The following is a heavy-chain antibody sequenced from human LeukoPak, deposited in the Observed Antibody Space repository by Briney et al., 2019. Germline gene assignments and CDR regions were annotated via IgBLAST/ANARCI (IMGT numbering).Heavy chain of an antibody. CDR3: ARGIGWNDLQPPYFDY. J-gene: IGHJ4*02. CDR1: GGTFSSYP. Sequence: SVKVSCKASGGTFSSYPFTWVRQAPGQGLEWMGEITPIFGAANYAQTFQGRVTITTDESTSTAYMELSSLRSEDTAVYYCARGIGWNDLQPPYFDYWGQGTLVTVSS. D-gene: IGHD1-1*01. CDR2: ITPIFGAA. V-gene: IGHV1-69*05.